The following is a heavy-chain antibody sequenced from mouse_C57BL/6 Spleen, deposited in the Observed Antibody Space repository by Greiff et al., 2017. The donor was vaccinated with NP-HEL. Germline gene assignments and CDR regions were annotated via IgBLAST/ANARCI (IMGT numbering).Heavy chain of an antibody. V-gene: IGHV3-6*01. J-gene: IGHJ2*01. CDR2: ISYDGSN. CDR3: ARHYGSSYFDY. D-gene: IGHD1-1*01. CDR1: GYSITSGYY. Sequence: EVQLQEPGPGLVKPSQSLSLTCSVTGYSITSGYYWNWIRQFPGNKLEWMGYISYDGSNNYNPSLKNRTSITRDTSKNQSFLKLNSVTTEDTATYYCARHYGSSYFDYWGQGTTLTVSS.